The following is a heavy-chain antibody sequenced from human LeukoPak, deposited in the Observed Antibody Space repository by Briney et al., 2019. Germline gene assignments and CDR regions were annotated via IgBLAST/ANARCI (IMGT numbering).Heavy chain of an antibody. Sequence: PGGSLRLSCAASGFTFSNDWMSWVRQVPGKGLEWVGRIISISGGGTSDYPAPVKGRFTISRDDSKNTVYLQMNSLKTEDTAVYYCTTHRGEWVLDSWGQGTLVTVSS. CDR2: IISISGGGTS. D-gene: IGHD3-16*01. V-gene: IGHV3-15*01. CDR1: GFTFSNDW. J-gene: IGHJ4*02. CDR3: TTHRGEWVLDS.